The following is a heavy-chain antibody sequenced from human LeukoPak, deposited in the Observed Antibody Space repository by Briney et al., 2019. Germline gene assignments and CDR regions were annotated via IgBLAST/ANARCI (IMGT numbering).Heavy chain of an antibody. Sequence: GGSLRLSCAVSGFTFSNYWMHWVRQAPGKGPVWVSRINNDGRTSNYADFVKGRFTISRDNSKNTLYLQMNSLRAEDTAVYYCARGPSPCYPGSGSYYVGDNWGQGTLVAVSS. J-gene: IGHJ4*02. D-gene: IGHD3-10*01. CDR2: INNDGRTS. V-gene: IGHV3-74*01. CDR1: GFTFSNYW. CDR3: ARGPSPCYPGSGSYYVGDN.